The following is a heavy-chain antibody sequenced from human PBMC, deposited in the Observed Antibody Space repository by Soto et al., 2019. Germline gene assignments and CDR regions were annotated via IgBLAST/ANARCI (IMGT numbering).Heavy chain of an antibody. J-gene: IGHJ4*02. CDR1: GGSISSYY. D-gene: IGHD1-26*01. CDR2: IYYSGST. CDR3: ARVLAPGRYYGDPHPFDY. Sequence: PSETLSLTCTVSGGSISSYYWSWIRQPPGKGLEWIGYIYYSGSTNYNPSLKSRVTISVDTSKNQFSLKLSSVTAADTAVYYCARVLAPGRYYGDPHPFDYWGQGTLVTVSS. V-gene: IGHV4-59*01.